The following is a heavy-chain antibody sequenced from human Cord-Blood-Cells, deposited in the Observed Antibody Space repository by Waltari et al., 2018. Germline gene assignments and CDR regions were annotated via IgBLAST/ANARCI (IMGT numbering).Heavy chain of an antibody. J-gene: IGHJ2*01. V-gene: IGHV3-7*01. CDR2: IKQDGSEK. CDR3: ARGDNGGSYWYFDL. D-gene: IGHD2-8*01. CDR1: GFTLSSFW. Sequence: EVQLVESGGGVVQPGGSLRLSCAGSGFTLSSFWMTWVRQAPGKGLEWVANIKQDGSEKYYVDSVKGRFTISRDNAKNSLYLQMNSLRAEDTAVYYCARGDNGGSYWYFDLWGRGTLVTVSS.